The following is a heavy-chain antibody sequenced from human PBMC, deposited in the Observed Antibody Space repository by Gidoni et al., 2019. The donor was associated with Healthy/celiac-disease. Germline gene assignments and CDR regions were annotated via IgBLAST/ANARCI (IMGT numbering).Heavy chain of an antibody. V-gene: IGHV1-69*09. D-gene: IGHD3-22*01. CDR1: GGTFSSYA. Sequence: QVQLVQSGAEVKKPGSSVKVSCKASGGTFSSYAISWVRQAPGQGLEWMGRIIPILGIANYAQKFQGRVTITADKSTSTAYMELSSLRSEDTAVYYCARVYDSTGAFDIWGQGTMVTVSS. CDR3: ARVYDSTGAFDI. CDR2: IIPILGIA. J-gene: IGHJ3*02.